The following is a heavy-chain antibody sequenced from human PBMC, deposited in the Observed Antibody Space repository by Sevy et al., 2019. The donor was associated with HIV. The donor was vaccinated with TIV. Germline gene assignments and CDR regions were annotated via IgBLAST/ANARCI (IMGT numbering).Heavy chain of an antibody. J-gene: IGHJ4*02. V-gene: IGHV5-51*01. CDR3: ARYPIVVVPAAEYYFDY. D-gene: IGHD2-2*01. CDR2: IYPGDSDT. Sequence: GESLKISCKGSGYTFTNYWIGWVRQMPGKGLEWMGIIYPGDSDTRYSPSLQGQVTISADKSISTAYLQWSSLKASDTAMYYCARYPIVVVPAAEYYFDYWGQGTLVTVSS. CDR1: GYTFTNYW.